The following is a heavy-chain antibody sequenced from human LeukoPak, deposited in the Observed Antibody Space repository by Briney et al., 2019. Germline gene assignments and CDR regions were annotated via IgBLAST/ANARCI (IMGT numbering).Heavy chain of an antibody. J-gene: IGHJ4*02. CDR2: IYYSGST. CDR1: GGSISSYY. CDR3: ARRGYYGDYFDY. V-gene: IGHV4-59*01. Sequence: ASETLSLTCTVSGGSISSYYWSWIRQPPGKGLEWIGYIYYSGSTNYNPSLKSRVTISVDTSKNQFSLKLSSMTAADTAVYYCARRGYYGDYFDYWGQGTLVTVSS. D-gene: IGHD4-17*01.